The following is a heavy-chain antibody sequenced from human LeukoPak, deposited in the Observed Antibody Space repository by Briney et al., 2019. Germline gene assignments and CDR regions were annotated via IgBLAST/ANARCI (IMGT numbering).Heavy chain of an antibody. CDR1: GGTFSNYA. V-gene: IGHV1-69*01. D-gene: IGHD6-19*01. Sequence: SVKVSRKASGGTFSNYAISWVRQAPGQGLEWMGAIIPIFGTANYAQKFQGRVTITADESTSTAYMELSSLRSEDTAVYYCARILSSSWYEYFHHWGQGTLVTVSS. J-gene: IGHJ1*01. CDR3: ARILSSSWYEYFHH. CDR2: IIPIFGTA.